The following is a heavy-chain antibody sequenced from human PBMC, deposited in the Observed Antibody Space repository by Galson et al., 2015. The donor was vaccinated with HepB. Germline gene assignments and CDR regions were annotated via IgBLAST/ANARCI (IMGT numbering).Heavy chain of an antibody. CDR3: ARGGYYDSSGFDAFDI. J-gene: IGHJ3*02. CDR1: GGTFSSYA. CDR2: IIPIFGTA. V-gene: IGHV1-69*13. Sequence: SVKVSCKASGGTFSSYAISWVRQAPGQGLEWMGGIIPIFGTANYAQKFQGRVTITADESTSTAYMELSSLRSEDTAVYYCARGGYYDSSGFDAFDIWGQGTMVTVSS. D-gene: IGHD3-22*01.